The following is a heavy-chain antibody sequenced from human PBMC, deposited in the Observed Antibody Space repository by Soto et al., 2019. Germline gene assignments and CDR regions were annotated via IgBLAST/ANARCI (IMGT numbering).Heavy chain of an antibody. V-gene: IGHV3-30*18. Sequence: QVQLVESGGGVVQPGKSLRLSCAASGFTFSSYGMHWVRQAPGKGLEWVALISYDGNNKYYADSVKGRFTISRDKSKNTLFLQMNSLRAEDTAVYYCAKEIEEVVYYYGMDVWGQGTTGTVSS. D-gene: IGHD3-22*01. J-gene: IGHJ6*02. CDR1: GFTFSSYG. CDR3: AKEIEEVVYYYGMDV. CDR2: ISYDGNNK.